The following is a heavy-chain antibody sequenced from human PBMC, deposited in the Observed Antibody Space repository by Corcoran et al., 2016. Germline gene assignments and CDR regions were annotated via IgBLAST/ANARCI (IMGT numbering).Heavy chain of an antibody. V-gene: IGHV4-61*01. CDR1: GGSVSSGSYY. D-gene: IGHD3-9*01. Sequence: QVQLQESGPGLVKPSETLSLPCTVSGGSVSSGSYYWSWIRQPPGKGLEGIGYIYYSGSTNHNPSLKSRVTISVDTSKNQFSLKLISVTAADTAVYYCARDLAARFAWYHDYCYGMDVWGQGTTVTVSS. J-gene: IGHJ6*02. CDR3: ARDLAARFAWYHDYCYGMDV. CDR2: IYYSGST.